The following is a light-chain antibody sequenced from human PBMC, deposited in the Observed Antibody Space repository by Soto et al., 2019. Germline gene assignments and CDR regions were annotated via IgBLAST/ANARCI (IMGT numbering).Light chain of an antibody. CDR3: QQYTNTNNPWM. V-gene: IGKV1-5*01. CDR1: QSISSW. J-gene: IGKJ1*01. Sequence: DIPMTQSPSTLSGSVGDRVTLTCRASQSISSWLAWYQQKPGKAPKLLIYHAYSLQSGVASRFSGSGSGTEFTLIISGLQPDESATYYCQQYTNTNNPWMFGQGTKVDIK. CDR2: HAY.